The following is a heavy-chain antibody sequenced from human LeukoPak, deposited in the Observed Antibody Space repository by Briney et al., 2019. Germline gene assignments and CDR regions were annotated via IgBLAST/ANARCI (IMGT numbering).Heavy chain of an antibody. D-gene: IGHD2-21*01. Sequence: SETLSLTCTVSRGSISGSYWSWIRQPPGRGLEWGGYIYYTGATSYNPSLKSRVTVSVDTSKNQFALKLSSVTAADTAVYYCARLQGDSTAIFDFWGQGTLVAVSS. V-gene: IGHV4-59*01. CDR2: IYYTGAT. CDR1: RGSISGSY. J-gene: IGHJ4*02. CDR3: ARLQGDSTAIFDF.